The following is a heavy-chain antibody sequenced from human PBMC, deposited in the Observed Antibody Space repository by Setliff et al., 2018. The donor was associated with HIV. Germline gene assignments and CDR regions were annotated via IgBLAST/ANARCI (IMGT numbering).Heavy chain of an antibody. V-gene: IGHV1-69*05. CDR1: GGTFGIYG. D-gene: IGHD2-2*01. CDR3: ARESACSSTSCSKVLDY. CDR2: TIPMFGTA. Sequence: GASVKVSCKASGGTFGIYGISWVRQAPGQGLEWMGGTIPMFGTANYAQKFQGRVTITTDESTNTGYMELSSLRSEDTAVYYCARESACSSTSCSKVLDYWGQGTLVTVSS. J-gene: IGHJ4*02.